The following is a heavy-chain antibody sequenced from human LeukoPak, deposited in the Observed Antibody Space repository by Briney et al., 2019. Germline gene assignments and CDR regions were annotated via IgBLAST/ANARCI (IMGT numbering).Heavy chain of an antibody. CDR2: ISSTAITI. D-gene: IGHD2-8*01. CDR3: ARGLYATSSGRVVFFI. V-gene: IGHV3-48*03. J-gene: IGHJ4*02. Sequence: PGGSLRLSCAASGFSFSSYEMNWVRQAPGKGLEWVSYISSTAITIYYPGSVKCRFTISRDNVKNSLYLQMNSLGAEDTAVYYCARGLYATSSGRVVFFIWGQGTLVTVSS. CDR1: GFSFSSYE.